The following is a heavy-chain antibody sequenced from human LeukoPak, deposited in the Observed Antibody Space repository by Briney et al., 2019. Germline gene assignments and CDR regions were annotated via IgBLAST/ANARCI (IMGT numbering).Heavy chain of an antibody. CDR1: GYTFTSYG. Sequence: DSVTVSCKASGYTFTSYGISWVRQAPGQGLEWMGWMSAYDGNTNYSPNPQGRVPMTTDTSTTTAYMELRSLRSYDPAGYYCASWRSSFGYEDCFDPWGQGTLVTVSS. CDR2: MSAYDGNT. D-gene: IGHD5-18*01. V-gene: IGHV1-18*01. J-gene: IGHJ5*02. CDR3: ASWRSSFGYEDCFDP.